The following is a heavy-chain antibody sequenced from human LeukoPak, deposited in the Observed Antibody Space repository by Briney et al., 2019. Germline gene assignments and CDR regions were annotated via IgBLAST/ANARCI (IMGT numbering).Heavy chain of an antibody. CDR3: ARMQVTYDYDSRGPTYLDY. V-gene: IGHV5-51*01. CDR1: GYSFPTYW. D-gene: IGHD3-22*01. Sequence: GESLKSSCKGSGYSFPTYWIGWVRQMPGKGLEWMGIIYPDDSDTRYSPSFQGQVTISADKSISTAYLQWSSLKASDTAMYFCARMQVTYDYDSRGPTYLDYWGQGTLVTVAS. CDR2: IYPDDSDT. J-gene: IGHJ4*02.